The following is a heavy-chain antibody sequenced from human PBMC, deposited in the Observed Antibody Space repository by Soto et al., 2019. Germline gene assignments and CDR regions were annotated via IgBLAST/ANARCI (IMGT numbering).Heavy chain of an antibody. CDR3: ARTAAAGKYYYAMGV. D-gene: IGHD6-13*01. Sequence: GESLKISCKGSGYSFTSYWIGWVRQMPGKGLEWMGIIYPDDSDTRYSPSFQGQVTISADKSISTAYLQWSSLKASDTAMYYCARTAAAGKYYYAMGVWGQGTTVTVSS. CDR2: IYPDDSDT. V-gene: IGHV5-51*01. CDR1: GYSFTSYW. J-gene: IGHJ6*02.